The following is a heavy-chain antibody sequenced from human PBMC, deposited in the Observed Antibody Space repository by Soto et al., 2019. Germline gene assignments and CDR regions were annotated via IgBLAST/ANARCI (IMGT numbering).Heavy chain of an antibody. CDR2: TYYRSKWYN. V-gene: IGHV6-1*01. Sequence: PSHNLSLTCASSGYSVASNSAAWNWIIQSPSRGLAWLGRTYYRSKWYNDYAVSVKSRITINPDTSKNQFSLQLTSVTPEYKAVYYSARDAYYDFWIGYSTFHYSFDCWRQGTMFTVSS. CDR3: ARDAYYDFWIGYSTFHYSFDC. J-gene: IGHJ4*02. CDR1: GYSVASNSAA. D-gene: IGHD3-3*01.